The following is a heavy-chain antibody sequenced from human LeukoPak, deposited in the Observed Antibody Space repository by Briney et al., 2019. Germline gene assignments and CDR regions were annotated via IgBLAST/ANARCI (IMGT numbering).Heavy chain of an antibody. CDR3: ARGSVQLWLRDTYYYMDV. CDR2: INWNGRIT. Sequence: GGSLRLSCAASGFTFSGYAMSWVRQAPGKGLEWVSGINWNGRITEYADSVKDRFTISRQNTKNSLYLYMNNLGGEDTALYFCARGSVQLWLRDTYYYMDVRGKGTTVTVSS. J-gene: IGHJ6*03. CDR1: GFTFSGYA. V-gene: IGHV3-20*04. D-gene: IGHD5-18*01.